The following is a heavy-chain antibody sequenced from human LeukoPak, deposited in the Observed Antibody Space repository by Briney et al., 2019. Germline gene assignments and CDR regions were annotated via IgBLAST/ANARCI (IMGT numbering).Heavy chain of an antibody. CDR2: IYYSGST. CDR1: GGSISSYY. J-gene: IGHJ3*02. CDR3: ARHCCSGPARRVFDI. Sequence: SETLSLTCTVSGGSISSYYWSWIRQPPGKGLEWIGYIYYSGSTNHNPSLKSRVTISVDTSKNQFSLRLGSVTAADTAVYHCARHCCSGPARRVFDIWGQGTMVTVSS. D-gene: IGHD2-15*01. V-gene: IGHV4-59*08.